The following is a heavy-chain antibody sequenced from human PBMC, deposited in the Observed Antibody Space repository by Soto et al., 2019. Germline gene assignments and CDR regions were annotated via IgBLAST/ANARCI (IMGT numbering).Heavy chain of an antibody. V-gene: IGHV3-23*01. J-gene: IGHJ3*02. Sequence: GASLRLSCAASGFTFSSYPMSWVRQAPGKGLEWVSAISGSGGSTYYADSVKGRFTISRDNSKNTLYLQMNSPRAEDTAVYYCAKDLLPPVVPAAILAFDIWGQGTMVTVS. CDR2: ISGSGGST. D-gene: IGHD2-2*02. CDR3: AKDLLPPVVPAAILAFDI. CDR1: GFTFSSYP.